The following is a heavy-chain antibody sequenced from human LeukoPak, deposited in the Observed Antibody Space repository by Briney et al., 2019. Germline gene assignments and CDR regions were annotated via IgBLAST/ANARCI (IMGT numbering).Heavy chain of an antibody. Sequence: GGSLRLSCAASGFTFRNYVMNWVRQAPGKGLEWVSYISSSGTTVNYADSVKGRFTISRDNAKNTLYLQMNCLRAEDTAVYYCGNLNTPMGYWGQGALVTVSS. CDR3: GNLNTPMGY. CDR2: ISSSGTTV. V-gene: IGHV3-48*04. D-gene: IGHD1/OR15-1a*01. CDR1: GFTFRNYV. J-gene: IGHJ4*02.